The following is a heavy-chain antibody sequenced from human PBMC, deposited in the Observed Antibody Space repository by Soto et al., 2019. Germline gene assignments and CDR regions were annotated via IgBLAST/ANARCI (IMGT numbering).Heavy chain of an antibody. V-gene: IGHV4-59*01. CDR2: IYYSGST. CDR3: AREVAHTDPESYQLALPHFDY. J-gene: IGHJ4*02. CDR1: GGSISSYY. Sequence: QVQLQESGPGLVKPSETLSLTCTVSGGSISSYYWSWIRQPPGKGLEWIGYIYYSGSTNYNPSLKSRVTISVDTSKNQFSLKLSSVTAADTAVYYCAREVAHTDPESYQLALPHFDYWGQGTLVTVSS. D-gene: IGHD2-2*01.